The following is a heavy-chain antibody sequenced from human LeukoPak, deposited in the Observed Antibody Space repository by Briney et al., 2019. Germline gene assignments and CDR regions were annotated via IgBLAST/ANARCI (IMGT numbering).Heavy chain of an antibody. Sequence: SETLSLTCTVSGGSISSGGYYWSWIRQHPGKGLEWMGYIYYSGSTYYNPSLKSRVTISVDTSKNQFSLKLSSVTAADTAVYYCAREGYSSSPPIDYWGQGTLVTVSS. CDR1: GGSISSGGYY. CDR2: IYYSGST. D-gene: IGHD6-13*01. J-gene: IGHJ4*02. V-gene: IGHV4-31*03. CDR3: AREGYSSSPPIDY.